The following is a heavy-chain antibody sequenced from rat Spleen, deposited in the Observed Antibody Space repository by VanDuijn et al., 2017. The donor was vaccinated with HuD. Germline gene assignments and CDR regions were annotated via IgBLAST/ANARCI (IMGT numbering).Heavy chain of an antibody. J-gene: IGHJ2*01. CDR3: ARRFDFDY. CDR1: GFTFSDYY. V-gene: IGHV5-29*01. Sequence: EVQLVESDGDLVQPGRSLKLSCAASGFTFSDYYMAWVRQAPAKGLEWVATISFDATSTYYLDSVKGRFTISRDNAKSTLYLQMDSLKSEDTATYYCARRFDFDYWGQGVMVTVSS. CDR2: ISFDATST.